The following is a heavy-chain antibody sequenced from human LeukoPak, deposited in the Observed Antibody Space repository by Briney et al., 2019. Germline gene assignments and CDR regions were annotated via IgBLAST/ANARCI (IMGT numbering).Heavy chain of an antibody. CDR1: GYTFTSYY. CDR3: ARDRFEAAADPLGESPLDY. Sequence: ASVKVSCKASGYTFTSYYMHWVRQAPGQGLEWMGIINPSGGSTSYAQKFQGRVTMTRDTSTSTVYMELSSLRSEDTAVYYCARDRFEAAADPLGESPLDYWGQGTLVTVSS. J-gene: IGHJ4*02. D-gene: IGHD6-13*01. CDR2: INPSGGST. V-gene: IGHV1-46*01.